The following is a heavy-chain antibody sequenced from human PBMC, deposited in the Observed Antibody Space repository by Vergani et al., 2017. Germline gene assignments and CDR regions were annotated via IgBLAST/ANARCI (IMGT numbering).Heavy chain of an antibody. CDR2: ISSSSSTI. J-gene: IGHJ6*02. CDR1: GFTFSSYS. V-gene: IGHV3-48*01. Sequence: EVQLVESGGGLVQPGGSLRLSCAASGFTFSSYSMNWVRQAPGKGLEWVSYISSSSSTIYYADSVKGRFTISRDNAKNSLYLQINSLRAEDTAVYYCARDRYGDYAYYYYYGMDVWGQ. D-gene: IGHD4-17*01. CDR3: ARDRYGDYAYYYYYGMDV.